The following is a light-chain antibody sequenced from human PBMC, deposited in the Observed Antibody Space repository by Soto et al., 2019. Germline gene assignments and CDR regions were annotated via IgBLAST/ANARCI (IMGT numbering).Light chain of an antibody. CDR3: SSYTSNNFYV. J-gene: IGLJ1*01. CDR1: GSDISAYNY. V-gene: IGLV2-14*01. Sequence: QSVLTQPASVSGSPGQSITISCTGTGSDISAYNYVSWYQQHPGKAPKLMIYEVGDRPSGLSNRFSGSKSGNTASLTIYRLQAEDEADYYCSSYTSNNFYVFGHGTKVTVL. CDR2: EVG.